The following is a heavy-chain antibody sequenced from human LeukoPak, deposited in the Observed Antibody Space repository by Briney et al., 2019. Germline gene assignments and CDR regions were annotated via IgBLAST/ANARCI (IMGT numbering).Heavy chain of an antibody. Sequence: GASVKVSFKASGFTFTSSAMQWVRQARGQRLEWIGWIVVGSGNTNYSQKFQERVTITRDMSTSTAYMELSSLRSEDTAVYYCAAVGPMVRGVTDPWGQGTLVTVSS. CDR3: AAVGPMVRGVTDP. V-gene: IGHV1-58*02. D-gene: IGHD3-10*01. CDR2: IVVGSGNT. J-gene: IGHJ5*02. CDR1: GFTFTSSA.